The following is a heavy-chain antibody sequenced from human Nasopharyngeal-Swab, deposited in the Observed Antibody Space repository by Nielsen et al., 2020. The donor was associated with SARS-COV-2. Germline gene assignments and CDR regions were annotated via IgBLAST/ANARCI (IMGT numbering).Heavy chain of an antibody. V-gene: IGHV3-7*01. CDR3: AREAPTRPTNWFDP. CDR2: IKQDGSEK. J-gene: IGHJ5*02. Sequence: VRQVPGKGLEWVANIKQDGSEKYYVDSVKGRFTISRDNAKNSLYLQMNSLRAEDTAVYYCAREAPTRPTNWFDPWGQGTLVTVSS. D-gene: IGHD1-1*01.